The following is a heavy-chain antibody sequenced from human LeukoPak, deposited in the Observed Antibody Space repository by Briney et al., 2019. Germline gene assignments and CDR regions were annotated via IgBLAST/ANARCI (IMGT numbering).Heavy chain of an antibody. CDR3: ARGSGYDFGYYYYMDV. J-gene: IGHJ6*03. D-gene: IGHD5-12*01. CDR1: GGSISSYY. CDR2: IYYSGST. V-gene: IGHV4-59*01. Sequence: SETLSLTCTVSGGSISSYYWSWIRQPPGKGLEWIGYIYYSGSTNCNPSLKSRVTISVDTSKNQFSLKLSSVTAADTAVYYCARGSGYDFGYYYYMDVWGKGTTVTVSS.